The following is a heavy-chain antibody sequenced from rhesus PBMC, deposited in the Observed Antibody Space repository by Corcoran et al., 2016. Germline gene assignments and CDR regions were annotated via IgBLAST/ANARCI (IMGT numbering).Heavy chain of an antibody. Sequence: QLQLQESGPGLVKPSETLSLTCAVSGGSISSIYWSWIRQSPGKGREWIGRISGRGGSTDYNPSLKSRVTISTDPSKNQFSLKLSSVTAADTAVYYCARELNTVTTQTHFDYWGQGVLVTVSS. CDR2: ISGRGGST. D-gene: IGHD4-23*01. CDR3: ARELNTVTTQTHFDY. J-gene: IGHJ4*01. CDR1: GGSISSIY. V-gene: IGHV4-173*01.